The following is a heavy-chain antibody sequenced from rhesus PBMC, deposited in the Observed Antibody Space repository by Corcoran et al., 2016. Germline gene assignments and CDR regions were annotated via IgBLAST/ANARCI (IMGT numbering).Heavy chain of an antibody. D-gene: IGHD4-29*01. Sequence: QLQLQESGPGLVKPSETLSVTCAVSGDSISRNYWSWIRQAPGKGLEWIGYIYGSGSSTNYNPSLKSRVTLSVDTSKNQFSLKLSSVTAADTAVYYCANIVAASDAFDFWGQGLRVTVSS. V-gene: IGHV4-169*01. J-gene: IGHJ3*01. CDR1: GDSISRNY. CDR3: ANIVAASDAFDF. CDR2: IYGSGSST.